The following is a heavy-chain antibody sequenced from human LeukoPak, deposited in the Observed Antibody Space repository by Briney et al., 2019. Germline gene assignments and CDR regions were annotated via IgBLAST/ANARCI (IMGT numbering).Heavy chain of an antibody. D-gene: IGHD3-10*01. CDR2: TYYRSKWYN. J-gene: IGHJ3*02. V-gene: IGHV6-1*01. CDR3: SRVHKAFDGARDAFDI. Sequence: SQTLSLTCAISGDSVSSKSAAWNWIRQSPSRGLEWLGRTYYRSKWYNDYAVSVKSRININPDTSKNQFSLQLNSLTPEDTAVYYCSRVHKAFDGARDAFDIWGQGTMVTVSS. CDR1: GDSVSSKSAA.